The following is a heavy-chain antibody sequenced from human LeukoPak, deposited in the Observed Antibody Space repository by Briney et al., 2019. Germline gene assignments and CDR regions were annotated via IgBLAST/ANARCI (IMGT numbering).Heavy chain of an antibody. V-gene: IGHV4-39*01. CDR2: ASGYYGGDS. J-gene: IGHJ4*02. Sequence: SETLSLTCTVSGASITSRDFYWGWFRQPPGKGVEWIGSASGYYGGDSFYNTSLESRVTISIHTSKNQFSLNLSSVTAADTAVYYCARQGEFQHGSGSYYFDWCGQGTLVIVNS. CDR3: ARQGEFQHGSGSYYFDW. D-gene: IGHD3-10*01. CDR1: GASITSRDFY.